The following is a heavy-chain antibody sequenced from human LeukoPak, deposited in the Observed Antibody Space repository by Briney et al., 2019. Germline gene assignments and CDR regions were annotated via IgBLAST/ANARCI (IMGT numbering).Heavy chain of an antibody. V-gene: IGHV3-11*01. CDR1: GFTFNQHS. CDR2: ISRTGGAV. J-gene: IGHJ4*02. Sequence: GGSLTLSCAASGFTFNQHSMSWFRHAPGKGLEWLSYISRTGGAVHYADSVEGRFTISRDNARNSLSLQMNGLRADDAAVYFCARGSSLIGGFDSWGRGTLVTVSS. CDR3: ARGSSLIGGFDS. D-gene: IGHD2-8*01.